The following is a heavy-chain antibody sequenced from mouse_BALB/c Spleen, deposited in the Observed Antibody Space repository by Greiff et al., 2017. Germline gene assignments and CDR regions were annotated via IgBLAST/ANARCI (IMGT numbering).Heavy chain of an antibody. CDR3: ARDPDDAMDY. Sequence: DVHLVESGGGLVKPGGSLKLSCAASGFTFSDYYMYWVRQTPEKRLEWVATISDGGSYTYYPDSVKGRFTISRDNAKNNLYLQMSSLKSEDTAMYYCARDPDDAMDYWGQGTSVTVSS. V-gene: IGHV5-4*02. CDR1: GFTFSDYY. J-gene: IGHJ4*01. CDR2: ISDGGSYT.